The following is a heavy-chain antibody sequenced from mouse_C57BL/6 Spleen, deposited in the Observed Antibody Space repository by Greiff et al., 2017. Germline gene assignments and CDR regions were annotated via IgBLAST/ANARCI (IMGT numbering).Heavy chain of an antibody. CDR1: GFTFSDYG. CDR3: ARPVYYGSSPAWFAY. CDR2: ISSGSSTI. Sequence: EVQRVESGGGLVKPGGSLKLSCAASGFTFSDYGMHWVRQAPEKGLEWVAYISSGSSTIYYADTVQGRFTISRDNAKNTLFLQMTSLRSEDTAMYYWARPVYYGSSPAWFAYWGQGTLVTVSA. J-gene: IGHJ3*01. D-gene: IGHD1-1*01. V-gene: IGHV5-17*01.